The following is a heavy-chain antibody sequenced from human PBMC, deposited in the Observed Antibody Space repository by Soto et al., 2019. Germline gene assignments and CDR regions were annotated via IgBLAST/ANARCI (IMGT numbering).Heavy chain of an antibody. J-gene: IGHJ3*02. CDR1: GFTFSRYA. V-gene: IGHV3-23*01. Sequence: EVQLLESGGGLVQPGGSLTLSCAASGFTFSRYAMIWVRQATGRGLEWVSAMSGSGGSTYYADSVKGRFTISRDNSKNTLYLQMNSLRAEDTAVYYCAGAGYSSGWYRGVGLDAFDIWGQGTMVTVSS. CDR2: MSGSGGST. D-gene: IGHD6-19*01. CDR3: AGAGYSSGWYRGVGLDAFDI.